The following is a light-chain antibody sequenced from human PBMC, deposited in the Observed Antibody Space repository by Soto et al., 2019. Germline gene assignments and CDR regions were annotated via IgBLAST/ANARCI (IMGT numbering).Light chain of an antibody. J-gene: IGKJ5*01. V-gene: IGKV3-15*01. CDR3: QQRNSWPPTFT. CDR2: RTS. CDR1: QSISSN. Sequence: EIVITQSPATLSVSPGERATLSFRASQSISSNLAWYQQKPGQAPRLLMFRTSSRATGFPARFSGSGSGTEFTLTISSLEPEDFAVYYCQQRNSWPPTFTFGQGTRVEIK.